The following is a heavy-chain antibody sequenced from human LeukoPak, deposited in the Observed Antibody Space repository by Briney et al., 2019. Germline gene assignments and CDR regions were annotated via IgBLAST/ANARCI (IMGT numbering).Heavy chain of an antibody. CDR2: ISYDGSNK. V-gene: IGHV3-30*03. D-gene: IGHD6-13*01. CDR3: ARGPWAAAGTEASRGFDY. Sequence: GGSLRLSCAASGFTFSYYGMHWVRQAPGKGLEWVAVISYDGSNKYYADSVKGRFTISRDNSKNTLYLQMNRMRAEDTAVYYCARGPWAAAGTEASRGFDYWGQGTLVTVSS. J-gene: IGHJ4*02. CDR1: GFTFSYYG.